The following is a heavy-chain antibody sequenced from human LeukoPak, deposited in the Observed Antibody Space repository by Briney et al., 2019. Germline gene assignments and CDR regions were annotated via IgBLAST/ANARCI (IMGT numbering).Heavy chain of an antibody. CDR2: INANGCNT. V-gene: IGHV3-23*01. Sequence: GGSLRHSRVTSRITLSNFPMSSIRPAPSKGLEWVSAINANGCNTYNVDSVQGRLTISRDNYKNTLYLPMNKQSDEGRAVCYFAKDRGYWGQGTLVTVSS. J-gene: IGHJ4*02. CDR3: AKDRGY. CDR1: RITLSNFP.